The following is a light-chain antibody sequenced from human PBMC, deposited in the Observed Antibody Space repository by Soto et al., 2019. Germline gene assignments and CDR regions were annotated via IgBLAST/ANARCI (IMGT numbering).Light chain of an antibody. CDR1: QTISYY. V-gene: IGKV1-39*01. CDR3: QQSYSTPLT. J-gene: IGKJ4*01. Sequence: IQMTQSPSSLSASLGDRVSITCRSSQTISYYLNWYQQKPGKGPKLLIYAASNLQSGVPSRFSGRGSGTDLTPTISSLQPEDSATYYCQQSYSTPLTFGGGTKVDI. CDR2: AAS.